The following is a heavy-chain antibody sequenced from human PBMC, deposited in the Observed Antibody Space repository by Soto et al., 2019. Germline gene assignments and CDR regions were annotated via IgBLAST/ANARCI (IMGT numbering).Heavy chain of an antibody. V-gene: IGHV1-2*02. CDR2: INPNSGST. J-gene: IGHJ6*02. CDR3: ASRVHCSGGSCRPNYYGIDV. Sequence: GASVKVSCKTSGYSFIGHYIHWVRQAPGQGLECGGWINPNSGSTNYAQKFQGRFTITRVTSASTAFMELSSLRSEDTAVYYCASRVHCSGGSCRPNYYGIDVRGQGPTVTVSS. D-gene: IGHD2-15*01. CDR1: GYSFIGHY.